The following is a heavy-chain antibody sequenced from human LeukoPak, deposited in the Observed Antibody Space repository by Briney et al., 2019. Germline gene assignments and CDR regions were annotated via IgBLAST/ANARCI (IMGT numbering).Heavy chain of an antibody. D-gene: IGHD3-10*01. CDR2: INHSGSA. V-gene: IGHV4-34*01. J-gene: IGHJ4*02. CDR3: ARGVYDGSGTYN. Sequence: SETLSLTCGVSDGSFSGYYWTWIRQSPGKGLEWIGEINHSGSANHNPSLKSRVTISMDTSKNQFSLKLSSVTAADTAVYYCARGVYDGSGTYNWGQGTLVTVSS. CDR1: DGSFSGYY.